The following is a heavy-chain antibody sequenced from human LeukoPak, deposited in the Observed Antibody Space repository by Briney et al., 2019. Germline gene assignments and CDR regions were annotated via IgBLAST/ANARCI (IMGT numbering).Heavy chain of an antibody. Sequence: PGGSLRLSCAASGFTFSSYAMSCVGQAPGKGVEWVSAISGSGGSTYYADSVKGRLTISRDNSKNTLYLQMNSLRAEDTAVYYCAKDLSSPEGVPADISLHDDAFDIWGQGTMVTVSS. CDR3: AKDLSSPEGVPADISLHDDAFDI. D-gene: IGHD2-2*02. J-gene: IGHJ3*02. CDR2: ISGSGGST. V-gene: IGHV3-23*01. CDR1: GFTFSSYA.